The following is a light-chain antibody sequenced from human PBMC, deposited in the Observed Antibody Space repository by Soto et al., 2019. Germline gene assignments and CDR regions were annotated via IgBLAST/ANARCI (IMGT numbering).Light chain of an antibody. V-gene: IGKV1-39*01. J-gene: IGKJ5*01. CDR2: AAS. CDR3: QQSYSTPIT. CDR1: QSIGNH. Sequence: DIQMTQSPSSLSASVGDRVTVTCRASQSIGNHLNWYQQKPGKAHKLLIFAASSLTSGVPSRFSGSGSGTDVTLTISSLQPEDFATYYCQQSYSTPITFGQGTRRRL.